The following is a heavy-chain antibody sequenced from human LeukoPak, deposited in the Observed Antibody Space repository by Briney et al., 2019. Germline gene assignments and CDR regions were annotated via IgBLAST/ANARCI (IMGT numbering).Heavy chain of an antibody. CDR3: AKDITPYYDILTGYYKGDAFDI. D-gene: IGHD3-9*01. Sequence: GGSLRLSCAASGFTFSSYWMSWVRQAPGKGLEWVANIKQDGSEKYYVDSVKGRFTISRDNSKNSLYLQMNSLRTEDTALYYCAKDITPYYDILTGYYKGDAFDIWGQGTMVTVSS. CDR2: IKQDGSEK. V-gene: IGHV3-7*03. J-gene: IGHJ3*02. CDR1: GFTFSSYW.